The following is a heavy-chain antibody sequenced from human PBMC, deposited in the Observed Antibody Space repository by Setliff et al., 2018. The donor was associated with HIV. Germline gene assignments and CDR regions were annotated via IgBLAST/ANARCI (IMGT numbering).Heavy chain of an antibody. V-gene: IGHV4-39*02. J-gene: IGHJ6*02. CDR3: AREDGSSWSYDRFYYYGLDV. CDR1: GGSISGSSYY. CDR2: IYYSGNT. Sequence: SETLSLTCSVSGGSISGSSYYWGWIRQPPGKGLEWIGSIYYSGNTYYSPSLKTRVTLSVDTSKSQFSLKLSSVTAADTAMYYCAREDGSSWSYDRFYYYGLDVWGQGITVTVSS. D-gene: IGHD6-13*01.